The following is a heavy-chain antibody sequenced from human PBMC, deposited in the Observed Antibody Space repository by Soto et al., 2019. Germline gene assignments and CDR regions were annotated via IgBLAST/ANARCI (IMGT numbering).Heavy chain of an antibody. CDR2: IKSKTDGGTT. D-gene: IGHD3-16*02. J-gene: IGHJ6*02. Sequence: GGSLRLSCAASGFTFSSYAMSWVRQAPGKGLEWVGRIKSKTDGGTTDYAAPVKGRFTISRDDSKNTLYLQMNSLRAEDTAIYYCAKDPANTFGGLIVIPLYYAMDVWGQGTTVTVSS. CDR3: AKDPANTFGGLIVIPLYYAMDV. V-gene: IGHV3-15*01. CDR1: GFTFSSYA.